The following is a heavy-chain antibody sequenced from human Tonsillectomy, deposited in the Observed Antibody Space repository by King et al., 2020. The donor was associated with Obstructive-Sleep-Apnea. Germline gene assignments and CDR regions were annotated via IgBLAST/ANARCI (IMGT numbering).Heavy chain of an antibody. CDR3: TTDTPTAMADYYYYGLDV. J-gene: IGHJ6*02. D-gene: IGHD5-18*01. V-gene: IGHV3-15*01. CDR2: RKSKTDGGTT. CDR1: GGKGRKEG. Sequence: GQRGEEGGGGGKRGGERRGEGEEEGGKGRKEGRSGGGKAKGKGREGVGRRKSKTDGGTTDYAAPGKGRFTISRDDSKNTLYLQMNSLKTEDTAVYYCTTDTPTAMADYYYYGLDVWGQGTTVTVSS.